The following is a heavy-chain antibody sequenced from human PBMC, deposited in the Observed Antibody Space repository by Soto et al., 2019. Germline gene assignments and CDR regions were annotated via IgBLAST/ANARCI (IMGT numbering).Heavy chain of an antibody. J-gene: IGHJ6*02. CDR3: TQWDGYADV. D-gene: IGHD1-26*01. CDR2: ISASSGKI. Sequence: EVLLLESGGGLVQPGGSRRLSCAASGFTSGTTWVRQTPGRGLEWVSGISASSGKIFYAESVRGRFTISKDNSKNTLYLQMDSLRDDDTAIYFCTQWDGYADVWGQGTTVIVSS. V-gene: IGHV3-23*01. CDR1: GFTSGT.